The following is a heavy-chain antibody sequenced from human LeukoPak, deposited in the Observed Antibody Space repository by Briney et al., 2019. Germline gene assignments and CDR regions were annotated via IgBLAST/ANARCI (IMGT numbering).Heavy chain of an antibody. Sequence: SETLSLTCAVYGGSFSGYYWSWIRQPPGKGLEWIGEINHSGSTNYNPSLKSRVTISVDTSKNQFSLKLSSVTAADTAVYYCARDSYDSSGYTFDYWGQGTLVTVSS. J-gene: IGHJ4*02. D-gene: IGHD3-22*01. CDR2: INHSGST. V-gene: IGHV4-34*01. CDR3: ARDSYDSSGYTFDY. CDR1: GGSFSGYY.